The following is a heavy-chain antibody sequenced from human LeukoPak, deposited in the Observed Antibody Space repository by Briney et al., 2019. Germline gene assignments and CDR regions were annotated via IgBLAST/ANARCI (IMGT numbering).Heavy chain of an antibody. CDR3: ARDEKYSCSPRYYYYYYMDV. Sequence: SETLSLTCTVSGGSISSYYWSWIRQPAGKGLEWIGRIYTSGSTNYNPSLKSRVTMSVDTSKNQFSLKLSSVTAADTAVYYCARDEKYSCSPRYYYYYYMDVWGKGTTVTVSS. D-gene: IGHD6-13*01. CDR1: GGSISSYY. V-gene: IGHV4-4*07. J-gene: IGHJ6*03. CDR2: IYTSGST.